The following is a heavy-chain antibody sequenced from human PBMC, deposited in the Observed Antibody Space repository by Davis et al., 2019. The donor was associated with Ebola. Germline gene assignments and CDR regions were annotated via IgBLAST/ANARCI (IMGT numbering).Heavy chain of an antibody. CDR3: AREWTMVIRRGMDV. V-gene: IGHV3-33*01. D-gene: IGHD4/OR15-4a*01. CDR1: GVTFGTYA. J-gene: IGHJ6*02. CDR2: IWHDGSKK. Sequence: GESLKISCEASGVTFGTYAMHWVRQGPGKGLEWVALIWHDGSKKYYADSVKGRFTISRDNSKNTVYLQMNSLKVEDTAVYYCAREWTMVIRRGMDVWGQGTTVTVSS.